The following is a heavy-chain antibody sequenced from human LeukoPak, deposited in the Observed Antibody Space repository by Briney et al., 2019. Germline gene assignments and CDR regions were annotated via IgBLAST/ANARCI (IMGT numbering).Heavy chain of an antibody. CDR1: GFTFSTYD. J-gene: IGHJ4*02. CDR3: AITGRGGSFDY. D-gene: IGHD3-16*01. Sequence: GGSLRLSCGATGFTFSTYDMSWVRQTPGKGLEWVSDISDGGGSTYYADSVKGRFTISRDNSKNTLYLQMNSLRAEDTAVYYCAITGRGGSFDYWGQGTLVTVSS. V-gene: IGHV3-23*01. CDR2: ISDGGGST.